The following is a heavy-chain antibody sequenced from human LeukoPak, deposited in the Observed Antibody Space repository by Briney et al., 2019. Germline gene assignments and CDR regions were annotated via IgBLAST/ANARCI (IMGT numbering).Heavy chain of an antibody. J-gene: IGHJ4*02. V-gene: IGHV5-51*01. CDR2: IYPGDSDT. CDR3: ARQYCSSTSCYGEYYFDY. CDR1: GYRFTSYW. D-gene: IGHD2-2*01. Sequence: GESLKISCKGSGYRFTSYWIGWVRQMPGKGLEWMGIIYPGDSDTRYSPSFQGQVTISADKSISTAYLQWSSLKASDTAMYYCARQYCSSTSCYGEYYFDYWGQGILVTVSS.